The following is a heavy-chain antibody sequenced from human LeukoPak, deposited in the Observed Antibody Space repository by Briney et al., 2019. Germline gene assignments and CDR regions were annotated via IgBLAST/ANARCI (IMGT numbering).Heavy chain of an antibody. CDR1: GFTFRSDA. CDR2: ISHHGNKK. CDR3: QKTAYEILTAWDPKTFDY. Sequence: PEGSLRITFAASGFTFRSDARQRFPQAPVSGLYRVAVISHHGNKKYYADSFKGRFTISSDNSKNTLYLQMNSLRTEDTVFFFKQKTAYEILTAWDPKTFDYWGQGALVTVSS. J-gene: IGHJ4*02. V-gene: IGHV3-30-3*01. D-gene: IGHD3-9*01.